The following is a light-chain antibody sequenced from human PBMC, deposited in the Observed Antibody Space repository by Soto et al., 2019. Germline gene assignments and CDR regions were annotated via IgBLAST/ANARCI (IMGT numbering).Light chain of an antibody. Sequence: QSALTQPRSVSGSPGQSVTISCTGTSSDVGGYNCVSWYQQHPGKAPKLMIYDVTKRPSGVPDRFSGSKSGDTASLTISGLQADDEADYYCCSCAGEYTIYVFGTGTKLTVL. CDR1: SSDVGGYNC. J-gene: IGLJ1*01. V-gene: IGLV2-11*01. CDR3: CSCAGEYTIYV. CDR2: DVT.